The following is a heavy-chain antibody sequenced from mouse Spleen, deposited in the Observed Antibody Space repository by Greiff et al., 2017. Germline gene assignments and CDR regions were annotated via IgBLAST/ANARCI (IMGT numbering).Heavy chain of an antibody. Sequence: QVQLQQSGPELVKPGASVKISCKASGYAFSSSWMNWVKQRPGKGLEWIGRIYPGDGDTNYNGKFNGKATLTADKSSSTAYMQLSSLTSEDSAVYFCARCGNYVHYYAMDYWGQGTSVTVSS. CDR1: GYAFSSSW. J-gene: IGHJ4*01. V-gene: IGHV1-82*01. CDR2: IYPGDGDT. CDR3: ARCGNYVHYYAMDY. D-gene: IGHD2-1*01.